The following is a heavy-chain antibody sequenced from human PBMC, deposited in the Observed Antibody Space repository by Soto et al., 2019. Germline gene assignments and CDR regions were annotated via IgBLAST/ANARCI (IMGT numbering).Heavy chain of an antibody. CDR3: AKEGDSSGYYYSKDY. J-gene: IGHJ4*02. CDR1: GFTFSSYA. CDR2: ISGSGGST. Sequence: GGSLRLSCAASGFTFSSYAMIWVRQAPGKGLEWVSGISGSGGSTYYADSVKGRFTISRDNSKNTLFLQMNSLRAEDTAVYYCAKEGDSSGYYYSKDYWGQGTLVTVSS. D-gene: IGHD3-22*01. V-gene: IGHV3-23*01.